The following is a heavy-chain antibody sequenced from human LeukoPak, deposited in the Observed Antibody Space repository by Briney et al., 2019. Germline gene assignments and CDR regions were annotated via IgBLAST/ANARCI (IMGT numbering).Heavy chain of an antibody. J-gene: IGHJ4*02. V-gene: IGHV1-3*01. CDR2: INAGNGNT. CDR1: GYTFTSYA. D-gene: IGHD1-26*01. Sequence: ASVKVSCKASGYTFTSYAMHWVRQAPGQRLEWMGWINAGNGNTKYSQKFQGRVTITRDTSASTAYMELSSLRSEDTAVYYCARTYSVRGVGATTPGYWGQGTLVTVSS. CDR3: ARTYSVRGVGATTPGY.